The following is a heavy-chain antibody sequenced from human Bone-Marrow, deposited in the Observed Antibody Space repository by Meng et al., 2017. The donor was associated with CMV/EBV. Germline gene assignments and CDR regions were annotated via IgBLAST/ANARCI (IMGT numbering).Heavy chain of an antibody. CDR2: ISTSSSYI. CDR3: ARETTGDYFDY. J-gene: IGHJ4*02. CDR1: RFIFSSYT. V-gene: IGHV3-21*06. D-gene: IGHD7-27*01. Sequence: ETLSLTCAASRFIFSSYTMNWVRQAPGKGLEWVSSISTSSSYIFYADSVKGRFTISRDNAKNSLYLQMNSLRAEDTAVYYCARETTGDYFDYWGQGTRVTVSS.